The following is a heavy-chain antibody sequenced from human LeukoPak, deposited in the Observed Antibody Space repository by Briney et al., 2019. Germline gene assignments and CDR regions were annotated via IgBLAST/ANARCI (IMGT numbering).Heavy chain of an antibody. Sequence: ASVKVSCKASGYTFTGYYMHWVRQAPGQGLEWMGRINLRSGATNYAQKFQDRVTVTRDTSITTVYIEVSRLRSDDTAVYYCRLVTTGDYWGQGTLVTVSS. CDR2: INLRSGAT. CDR3: RLVTTGDY. J-gene: IGHJ4*02. D-gene: IGHD3-9*01. CDR1: GYTFTGYY. V-gene: IGHV1-2*06.